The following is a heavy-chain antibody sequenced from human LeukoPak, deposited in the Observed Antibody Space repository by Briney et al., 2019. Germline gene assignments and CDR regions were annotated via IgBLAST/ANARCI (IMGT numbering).Heavy chain of an antibody. D-gene: IGHD3-9*01. J-gene: IGHJ4*02. V-gene: IGHV3-15*01. CDR3: TTDLTAPY. Sequence: GGSLRLSCAASGFSFSTSWMSWVRQAPGKGLEWVGRIKSKTDGGTIDYAAPVKGRFTISRDDSKKTLYLHMNSLKIEDTAVYYCTTDLTAPYWGQGTPVTVSS. CDR1: GFSFSTSW. CDR2: IKSKTDGGTI.